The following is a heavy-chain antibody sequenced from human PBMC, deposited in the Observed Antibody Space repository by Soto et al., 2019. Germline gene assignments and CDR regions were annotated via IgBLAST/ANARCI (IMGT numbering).Heavy chain of an antibody. CDR2: ISYDGSNK. V-gene: IGHV3-30*18. Sequence: GGSLRLSGAASGFTFISYCIHWVRHAPCKGLEWVAVISYDGSNKYYADSVKGRFTISRDNSKNTLYLQMNSLRAEDTAVYYCAKASAADTGPGYFDYWGQGTLVTFSS. CDR3: AKASAADTGPGYFDY. D-gene: IGHD6-13*01. CDR1: GFTFISYC. J-gene: IGHJ4*02.